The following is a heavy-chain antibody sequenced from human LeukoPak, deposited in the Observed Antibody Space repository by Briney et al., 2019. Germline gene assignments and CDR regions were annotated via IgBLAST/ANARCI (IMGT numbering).Heavy chain of an antibody. CDR1: GDSVSSNTAA. V-gene: IGHV6-1*01. Sequence: SQTLSLTCAISGDSVSSNTAAWNWIRQSLSRGLEWLGRTYYRSKWYNDYAGSVKSRITINPDTSKNQFSLQLNSVTPEDTAVYYCVRDHGYDFDYWGRGTLVTVSS. CDR3: VRDHGYDFDY. CDR2: TYYRSKWYN. J-gene: IGHJ4*02. D-gene: IGHD5-18*01.